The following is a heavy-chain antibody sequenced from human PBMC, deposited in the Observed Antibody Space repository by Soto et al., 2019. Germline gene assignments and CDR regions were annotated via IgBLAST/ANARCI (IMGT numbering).Heavy chain of an antibody. V-gene: IGHV3-33*06. CDR1: GFTFSSYG. CDR2: IWYDGSNK. CDR3: AKDLRVVPAASAPYYYYGMDV. D-gene: IGHD2-2*01. Sequence: GGSLRLSCAASGFTFSSYGMHWVRQAPGKGLEWVAVIWYDGSNKYYADSVKGRFTISRDNSKNTLYLQMNSLRAEDTAVYYCAKDLRVVPAASAPYYYYGMDVWGQGTTVTVSS. J-gene: IGHJ6*02.